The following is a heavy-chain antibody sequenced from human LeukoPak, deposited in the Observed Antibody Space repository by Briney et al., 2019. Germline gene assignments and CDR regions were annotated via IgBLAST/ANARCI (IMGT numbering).Heavy chain of an antibody. D-gene: IGHD6-13*01. CDR3: ARGGAAAGIYYFDY. CDR2: IWYDGSNK. Sequence: GRSLRLSCAASGFTFSSYGMHWVRQAPGKGLEGVAVIWYDGSNKYYADSVKGRFTISRDNSKNPLYLQMNSLRAEDTAVYYCARGGAAAGIYYFDYWGQGTLVTVSS. V-gene: IGHV3-33*01. J-gene: IGHJ4*02. CDR1: GFTFSSYG.